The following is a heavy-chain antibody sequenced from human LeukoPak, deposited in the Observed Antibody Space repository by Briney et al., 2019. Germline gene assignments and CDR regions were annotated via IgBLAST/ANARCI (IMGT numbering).Heavy chain of an antibody. CDR3: AREEVVVVAATVGHYFDY. J-gene: IGHJ4*02. Sequence: SVKVSCKASGGTFSSCAISWVRQAPGQGLEWMGRIIPIFGIANYAQKFQGRVTITADKSTSTAYMELSSLRSEDTAVYYCAREEVVVVAATVGHYFDYWGQGTLVTVSS. D-gene: IGHD2-15*01. CDR1: GGTFSSCA. V-gene: IGHV1-69*04. CDR2: IIPIFGIA.